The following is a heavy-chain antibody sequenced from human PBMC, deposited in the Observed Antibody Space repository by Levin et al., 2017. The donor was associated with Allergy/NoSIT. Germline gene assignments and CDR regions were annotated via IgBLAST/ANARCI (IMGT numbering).Heavy chain of an antibody. V-gene: IGHV1-8*01. CDR1: GYTFTSYY. J-gene: IGHJ6*02. Sequence: ASVKVSCKASGYTFTSYYINWVRQATGQGLEWMGWMNPNSGNTGYAQKFQGRVTMTRNTSISTAYMELSSLRSEDTAVYYCARRRGRPYGMDVWGQGTTVTVSS. D-gene: IGHD3-16*01. CDR3: ARRRGRPYGMDV. CDR2: MNPNSGNT.